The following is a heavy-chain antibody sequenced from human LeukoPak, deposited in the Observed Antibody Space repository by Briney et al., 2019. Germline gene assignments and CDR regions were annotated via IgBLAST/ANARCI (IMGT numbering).Heavy chain of an antibody. D-gene: IGHD3-22*01. V-gene: IGHV3-9*01. CDR2: ISWNSGSI. CDR1: GFTFDDYA. J-gene: IGHJ3*02. CDR3: AKETYYYDSSGYYYFDAFDI. Sequence: GGSLRLSCAASGFTFDDYAMHWVRQAPGKGLEWVSGISWNSGSIGYADSVKGRFTISRDNAKNSLYLQMNSLRAEDTAVYYCAKETYYYDSSGYYYFDAFDIWGQGTMVTVSS.